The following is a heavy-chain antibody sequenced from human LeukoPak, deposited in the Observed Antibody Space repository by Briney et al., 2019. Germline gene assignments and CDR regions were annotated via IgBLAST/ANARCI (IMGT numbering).Heavy chain of an antibody. V-gene: IGHV5-10-1*01. CDR1: GYSFTSYW. Sequence: GESLKISCKGSGYSFTSYWISWVRQMPGKGLEWMGRIDPSDSYTNYSPSFQGHVTISADKSISTAYLQWSSLKASDTAMYCCARFMVRGVGNPPGFDYWGQGTLVTVSS. CDR3: ARFMVRGVGNPPGFDY. D-gene: IGHD3-10*01. CDR2: IDPSDSYT. J-gene: IGHJ4*02.